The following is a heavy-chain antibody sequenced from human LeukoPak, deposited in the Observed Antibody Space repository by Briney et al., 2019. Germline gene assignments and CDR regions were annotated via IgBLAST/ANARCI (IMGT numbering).Heavy chain of an antibody. CDR3: AIGPLVKTGGLDY. CDR2: LDPEYGET. Sequence: ASVKVSCKVSGSTLTELSMHWVRQAPGKGLEWMGGLDPEYGETIYAQDFRGRVIMTEDTSTDTAYMELSSLRSEDTAIYFCAIGPLVKTGGLDYWGQGTLVTVSS. J-gene: IGHJ4*02. D-gene: IGHD6-6*01. CDR1: GSTLTELS. V-gene: IGHV1-24*01.